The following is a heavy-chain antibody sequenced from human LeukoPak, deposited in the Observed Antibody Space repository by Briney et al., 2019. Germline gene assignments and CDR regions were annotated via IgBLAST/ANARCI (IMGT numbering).Heavy chain of an antibody. V-gene: IGHV4-39*07. CDR2: ICYSGST. CDR3: ARTHYAILTGYSPELIYFDY. D-gene: IGHD3-9*01. CDR1: GGSISISSYY. J-gene: IGHJ4*02. Sequence: SETLSLTCTVSGGSISISSYYWGWSRQPPGRGLEWIGRICYSGSTYYNPSRKSRVTISVDTSKNHISMKLRSLTAADPAVYYCARTHYAILTGYSPELIYFDYWGQGTLVTVS.